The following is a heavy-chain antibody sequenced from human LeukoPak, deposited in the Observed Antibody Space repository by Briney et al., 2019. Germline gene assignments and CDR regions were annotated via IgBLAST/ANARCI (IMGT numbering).Heavy chain of an antibody. Sequence: PGGSLRLSCAASGFTFSRYSMNWVRQAPRKGLEWVSSISSSSSYIYYADSVKGRFTISRDNAKNSLHLQMNSLRAEDTAVYYCAREKGNVIMLYAPTGPYDYWGQGTLVTVSS. CDR1: GFTFSRYS. CDR3: AREKGNVIMLYAPTGPYDY. V-gene: IGHV3-21*01. J-gene: IGHJ4*02. D-gene: IGHD2-8*01. CDR2: ISSSSSYI.